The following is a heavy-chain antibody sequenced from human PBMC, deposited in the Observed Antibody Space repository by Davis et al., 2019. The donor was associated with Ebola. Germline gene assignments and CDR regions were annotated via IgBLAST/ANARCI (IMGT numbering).Heavy chain of an antibody. V-gene: IGHV4-31*03. D-gene: IGHD4-17*01. J-gene: IGHJ5*02. CDR3: ARETTTVTTTWFDP. CDR2: IYYSGST. CDR1: GGSISSGGYY. Sequence: SETLSLTCTASGGSISSGGYYWSWIRQHPGKGLEWIGYIYYSGSTYYNPSLKSRVTISVDTSKNQFSLKLSSVTAADTAVYYCARETTTVTTTWFDPWGQGTLVTVSS.